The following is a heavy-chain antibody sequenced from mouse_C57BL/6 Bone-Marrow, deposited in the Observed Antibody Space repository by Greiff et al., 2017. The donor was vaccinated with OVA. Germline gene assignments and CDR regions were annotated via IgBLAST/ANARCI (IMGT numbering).Heavy chain of an antibody. CDR3: ARGDYGSSYLYAMDY. CDR2: IYPSDSET. D-gene: IGHD1-1*01. CDR1: GYTFTSYW. J-gene: IGHJ4*01. V-gene: IGHV1-61*01. Sequence: QVQLKQSGAELVRPGSSVKLSCKASGYTFTSYWMDWVKQRPGQGLEWIGNIYPSDSETHYNQKFKDKATLPVDKSSSTAYMQLSSLTSEDSAVDYCARGDYGSSYLYAMDYWGQGTSVTVSS.